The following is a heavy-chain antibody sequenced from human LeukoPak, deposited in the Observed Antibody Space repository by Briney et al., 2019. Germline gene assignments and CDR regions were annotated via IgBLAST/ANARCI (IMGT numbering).Heavy chain of an antibody. CDR2: FDPEDGET. CDR3: ATESWGIAVAGCNGEYLVY. CDR1: GYTLTELS. J-gene: IGHJ4*02. Sequence: ASVKVSCKVSGYTLTELSMHWMRQAPGKGLEWMGGFDPEDGETIYAQKFQGRVTMTEDTSTDTAYMELSSLRSEDTVVYYCATESWGIAVAGCNGEYLVYWGQGTLVTVSS. D-gene: IGHD6-19*01. V-gene: IGHV1-24*01.